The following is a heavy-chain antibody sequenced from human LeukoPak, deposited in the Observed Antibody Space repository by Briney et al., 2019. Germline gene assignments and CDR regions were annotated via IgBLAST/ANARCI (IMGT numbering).Heavy chain of an antibody. J-gene: IGHJ4*02. Sequence: SETLSLTCTVSGGSISSYYWSWIRQPPGKGLEWIGYIYYSGSTNYNPSLKSRVTISVDTSKNQLSLKLNSVTAADTAVYYCARARVQQTLYYFDYWGQGTLVTVSS. V-gene: IGHV4-59*01. CDR1: GGSISSYY. CDR2: IYYSGST. D-gene: IGHD1/OR15-1a*01. CDR3: ARARVQQTLYYFDY.